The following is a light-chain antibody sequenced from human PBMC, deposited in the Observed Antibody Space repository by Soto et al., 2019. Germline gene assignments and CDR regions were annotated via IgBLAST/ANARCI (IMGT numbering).Light chain of an antibody. Sequence: QSALTQPASVSGSPGLSITISCTGTSSDVGGYNLVSWYQQHPGKAPKLMIFEGNKRPSGVSNRFSGSLSGNTASLTISGLQAEDEAHYYCCSYAGSTTFVLFGGGTKLTVL. CDR3: CSYAGSTTFVL. CDR1: SSDVGGYNL. V-gene: IGLV2-23*03. CDR2: EGN. J-gene: IGLJ2*01.